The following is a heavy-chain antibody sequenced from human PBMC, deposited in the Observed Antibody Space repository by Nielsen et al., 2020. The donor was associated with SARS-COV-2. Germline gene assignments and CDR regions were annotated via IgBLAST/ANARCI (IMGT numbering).Heavy chain of an antibody. J-gene: IGHJ6*02. Sequence: GESLKISCAASGFTFSSCSMNWVRQAPGKGLEWVSYISSSSSTIYYADSVKGRFTISRDNAKNSLYLQMNSLRAEDTAVYYCARGGAPSYYYYGMDVWGQGTTVTVSS. CDR1: GFTFSSCS. CDR3: ARGGAPSYYYYGMDV. D-gene: IGHD3-10*01. V-gene: IGHV3-48*01. CDR2: ISSSSSTI.